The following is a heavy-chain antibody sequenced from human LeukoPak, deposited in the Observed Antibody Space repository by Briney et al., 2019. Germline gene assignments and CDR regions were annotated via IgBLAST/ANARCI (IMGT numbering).Heavy chain of an antibody. CDR3: APHPLYDFWSGYHFDY. CDR2: IIPILATA. Sequence: SVKVSCKASGGAFSNYAITWVRQAPGLGLEWMGGIIPILATANYSQKFQDRVTSTADESTTTAYMELSSLRSEDTAVYYCAPHPLYDFWSGYHFDYWGLGTLVTVSS. J-gene: IGHJ4*02. D-gene: IGHD3-3*01. CDR1: GGAFSNYA. V-gene: IGHV1-69*13.